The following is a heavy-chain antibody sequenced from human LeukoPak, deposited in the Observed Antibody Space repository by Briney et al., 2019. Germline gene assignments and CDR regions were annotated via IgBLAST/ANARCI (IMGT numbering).Heavy chain of an antibody. V-gene: IGHV4-61*02. CDR3: AREVKEWVNWFDP. CDR1: GGSISSGSYY. CDR2: IYTSGST. J-gene: IGHJ5*02. D-gene: IGHD6-19*01. Sequence: SETLSLTCTVSGGSISSGSYYWSWIRQPAGKGLEWIGRIYTSGSTNYNPSLKSRVTISVDTSKNQLSLKLSSVTAADTAVYYCAREVKEWVNWFDPWGQGTLVTVSS.